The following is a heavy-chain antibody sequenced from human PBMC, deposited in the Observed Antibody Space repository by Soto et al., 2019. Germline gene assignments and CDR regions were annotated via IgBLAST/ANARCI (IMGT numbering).Heavy chain of an antibody. CDR1: GFTFSNYA. CDR3: AKSPLGYCTGGSCYPPHYFDY. Sequence: EVHLLDSGGGLVQPGGSLRLSCAASGFTFSNYAMSWVRQAPGKGLEWVSGVGGSGDSTYSADSVKGRFTISRANSKDTLYLQMNSLRAEDTAVYYCAKSPLGYCTGGSCYPPHYFDYWGQGTLVTVSS. D-gene: IGHD2-15*01. CDR2: VGGSGDST. J-gene: IGHJ4*02. V-gene: IGHV3-23*01.